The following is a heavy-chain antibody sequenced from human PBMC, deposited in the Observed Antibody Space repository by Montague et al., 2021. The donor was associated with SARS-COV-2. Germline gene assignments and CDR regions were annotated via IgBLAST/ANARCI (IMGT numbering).Heavy chain of an antibody. J-gene: IGHJ6*02. D-gene: IGHD2-15*01. V-gene: IGHV4-59*08. CDR2: IYYSGST. Sequence: SETLSLTCTVSGGSISSYYWSWIRQPPGKGLEWIGYIYYSGSTNYNPSLKSGVTISVDTSKNQFSLKLSSVTAADTAVYYCARHPIGSFPRYGMDVWGQGTTVTVSS. CDR1: GGSISSYY. CDR3: ARHPIGSFPRYGMDV.